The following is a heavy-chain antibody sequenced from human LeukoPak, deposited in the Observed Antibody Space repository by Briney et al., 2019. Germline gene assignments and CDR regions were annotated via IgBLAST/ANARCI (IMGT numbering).Heavy chain of an antibody. CDR1: GYTFTSYD. Sequence: GASVKVSCKASGYTFTSYDIYWVRQATGQGLEWMGWMNPNSGNTGYAQKFQGRVTMTRNTSISTAYMELSSLRSEDTAVYYCARHGAVAGPNWFDPWGQGTLVTVSS. CDR2: MNPNSGNT. J-gene: IGHJ5*02. CDR3: ARHGAVAGPNWFDP. V-gene: IGHV1-8*01. D-gene: IGHD6-19*01.